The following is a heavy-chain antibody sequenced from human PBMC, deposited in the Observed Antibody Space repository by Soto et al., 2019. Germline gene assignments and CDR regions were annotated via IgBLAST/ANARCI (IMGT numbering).Heavy chain of an antibody. CDR3: ARAPHPHIVVVIAFEDYYYGMDV. V-gene: IGHV1-69*06. J-gene: IGHJ6*02. Sequence: QVQLVQSGAEVKKPGSSVKVSCKASGGTFSSYAISWVRQAPGQGLEWMGGIIPIFGTANYAQKLQGRVTITADKSTSTAYMELSSLRSEDTAVYYCARAPHPHIVVVIAFEDYYYGMDVWGQGTTVTVSS. D-gene: IGHD2-21*01. CDR2: IIPIFGTA. CDR1: GGTFSSYA.